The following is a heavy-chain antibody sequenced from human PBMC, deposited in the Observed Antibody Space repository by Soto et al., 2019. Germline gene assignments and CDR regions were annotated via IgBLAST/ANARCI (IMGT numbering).Heavy chain of an antibody. D-gene: IGHD5-18*01. Sequence: GESLKISCAASGFTVSSNYMSWVRQAPGKGLEWVSVIYSGGSTYYADSVKGRFTISRDNSKNTLYLQMNSLRAEDTAVYYCARTGYSYGYFDYWGQGTLVTVSS. CDR1: GFTVSSNY. V-gene: IGHV3-53*01. CDR3: ARTGYSYGYFDY. CDR2: IYSGGST. J-gene: IGHJ4*02.